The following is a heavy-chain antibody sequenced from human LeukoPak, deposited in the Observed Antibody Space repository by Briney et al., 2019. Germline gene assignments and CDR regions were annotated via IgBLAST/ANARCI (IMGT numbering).Heavy chain of an antibody. V-gene: IGHV4-59*08. CDR3: ARGGKATVVTM. CDR1: GGSISGNA. J-gene: IGHJ4*02. Sequence: SETLSLTCTVSGGSISGNAWSWIRQTPEKGLEWIGYIYKSGSTKYNPSLKGRVTISPDTSKNQFSLKLRSVAAADTAVYYCARGGKATVVTMWGQGILVTVSS. D-gene: IGHD4-23*01. CDR2: IYKSGST.